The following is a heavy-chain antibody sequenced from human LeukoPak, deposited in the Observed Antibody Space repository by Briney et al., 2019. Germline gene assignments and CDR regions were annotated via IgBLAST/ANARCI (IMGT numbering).Heavy chain of an antibody. CDR1: GGYIGKFY. J-gene: IGHJ2*01. Sequence: SETLSLTCSVSGGYIGKFYWSWLRQSPGMGLEWIGYAYYSGTTRYNRSFRGRVSMSADDSRNLFSLRLRSVTAADTAVYYCARSDYYGLGSYNWFFDLWGRGTLVTVSS. D-gene: IGHD3-16*01. V-gene: IGHV4-59*01. CDR3: ARSDYYGLGSYNWFFDL. CDR2: AYYSGTT.